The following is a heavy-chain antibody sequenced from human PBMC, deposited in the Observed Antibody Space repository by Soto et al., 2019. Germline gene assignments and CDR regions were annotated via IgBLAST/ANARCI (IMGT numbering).Heavy chain of an antibody. V-gene: IGHV4-59*01. CDR3: ARDHPPYQMLSWFDQ. J-gene: IGHJ5*02. CDR1: GGSISSYY. Sequence: SETLSLTCTVSGGSISSYYWSWIRQPPGKGPEWIGYIYHSGSTKYNPSLKSRVTISVDTSKNQFSLKLSSVTAADTAVYYCARDHPPYQMLSWFDQWGQGTLVNVSS. D-gene: IGHD2-2*01. CDR2: IYHSGST.